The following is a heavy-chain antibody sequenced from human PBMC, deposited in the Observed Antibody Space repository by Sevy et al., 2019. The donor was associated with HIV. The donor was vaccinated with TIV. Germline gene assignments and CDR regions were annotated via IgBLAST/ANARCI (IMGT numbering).Heavy chain of an antibody. D-gene: IGHD2-2*01. CDR1: GGSISSYY. Sequence: SETLSLTCTVSGGSISSYYWSWIRQPPGKGLEWIGYIYYSGSTDYNPCLKSRVTISVDTSKNQFSLKLSSVTAADTAVYYCARHPSTDDAFDIWGQGTMVSVSS. V-gene: IGHV4-59*08. CDR3: ARHPSTDDAFDI. CDR2: IYYSGST. J-gene: IGHJ3*02.